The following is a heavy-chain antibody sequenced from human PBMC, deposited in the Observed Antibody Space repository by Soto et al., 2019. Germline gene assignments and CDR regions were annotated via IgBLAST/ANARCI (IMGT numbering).Heavy chain of an antibody. CDR2: INPFKGDT. J-gene: IGHJ3*01. D-gene: IGHD2-2*02. CDR1: GYTFSTYG. Sequence: ASVKVSCKASGYTFSTYGITWVRQAPGQGLDWMGWINPFKGDTNSAARFQDRVTMTTDTSKRTAYMELRSLRSDDTAVYYCARVKVPAAILGAFDLWGQGTLVTVSS. CDR3: ARVKVPAAILGAFDL. V-gene: IGHV1-18*01.